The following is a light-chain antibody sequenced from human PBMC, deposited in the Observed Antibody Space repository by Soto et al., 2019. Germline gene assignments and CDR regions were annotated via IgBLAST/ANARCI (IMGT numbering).Light chain of an antibody. CDR2: EVS. CDR1: SSDVGSYNV. V-gene: IGLV2-23*02. J-gene: IGLJ3*02. Sequence: QSALTQPASVSGSPGQSITISCTGTSSDVGSYNVVSWYQQHPGKAPKLMIYEVSKRPSGVSNRFSGSKSGNTASLTISGLQAEDEADYYCCSYAGSSPWVFGGGTKLTVL. CDR3: CSYAGSSPWV.